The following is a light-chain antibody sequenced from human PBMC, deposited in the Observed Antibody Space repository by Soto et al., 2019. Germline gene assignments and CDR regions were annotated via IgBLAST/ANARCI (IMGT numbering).Light chain of an antibody. CDR1: QTVLYSSNNKNY. CDR2: WAS. Sequence: DIVMTQSPDSLAVSLGERATINCKSSQTVLYSSNNKNYLGWYQQKAGQPPKLLIYWASTRESGVPDRFSGSGSGTEFTLTISSLQAEDVAVYYCQQYYSSPPTFGGGTKV. CDR3: QQYYSSPPT. J-gene: IGKJ4*01. V-gene: IGKV4-1*01.